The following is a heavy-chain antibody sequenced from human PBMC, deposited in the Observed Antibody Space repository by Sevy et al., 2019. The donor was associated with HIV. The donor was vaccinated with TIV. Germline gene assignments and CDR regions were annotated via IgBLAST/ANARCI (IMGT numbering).Heavy chain of an antibody. CDR1: GGSIFSNY. CDR2: IYYNGNT. CDR3: VGENAWGRGYS. Sequence: SETLSLTCTVSGGSIFSNYWGWIPQPPGRGLEWIANIYYNGNTNYNPSLKSRVTISLDTSKDQFSLWLNSVTAADTAIYYCVGENAWGRGYSWGQGTLVTVSS. J-gene: IGHJ4*02. V-gene: IGHV4-59*08. D-gene: IGHD1-26*01.